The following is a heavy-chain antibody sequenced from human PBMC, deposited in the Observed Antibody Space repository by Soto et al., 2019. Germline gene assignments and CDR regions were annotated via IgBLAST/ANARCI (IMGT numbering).Heavy chain of an antibody. CDR1: GYTFSSYG. V-gene: IGHV1-18*01. Sequence: ASVKVSCKASGYTFSSYGISWVRQAPGQGLEWMGWISAYNGNTNYAQRLQGRVTMTTDTSTSTAYMELRSLRSDDSAVYYCARWEPDIKTSPPVHKNYFYYGMDVWGQGTTVTVSS. CDR3: ARWEPDIKTSPPVHKNYFYYGMDV. CDR2: ISAYNGNT. J-gene: IGHJ6*02. D-gene: IGHD5-12*01.